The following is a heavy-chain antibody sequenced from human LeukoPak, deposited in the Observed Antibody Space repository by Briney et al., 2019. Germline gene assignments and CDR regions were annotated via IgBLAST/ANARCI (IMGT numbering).Heavy chain of an antibody. CDR3: AKGPTRNYYGSGSSPRFDP. CDR2: ICGSGGST. CDR1: GFTFSSYG. D-gene: IGHD3-10*01. Sequence: PGGSLRLSCAASGFTFSSYGMSWVRQAPGKGLEWVSAICGSGGSTYYADSVKGRFTISRDNSKNTLHLQMNSLRAEDTAVYYCAKGPTRNYYGSGSSPRFDPWGQGTLVTVSS. J-gene: IGHJ5*02. V-gene: IGHV3-23*01.